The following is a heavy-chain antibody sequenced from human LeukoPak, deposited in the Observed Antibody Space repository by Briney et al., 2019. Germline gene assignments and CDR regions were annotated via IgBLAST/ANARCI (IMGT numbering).Heavy chain of an antibody. Sequence: PGRSLRLSCAASGFTFSSYGMHWVRQGPGKGLDCVAVIWYDGSNKYYADSVKARLTISRDNSKNTLYLQMNSLRAEDTAVYYCAKDFEWELPETFGSDYWGQGTLVTVSS. J-gene: IGHJ4*02. CDR2: IWYDGSNK. D-gene: IGHD1-26*01. V-gene: IGHV3-33*06. CDR3: AKDFEWELPETFGSDY. CDR1: GFTFSSYG.